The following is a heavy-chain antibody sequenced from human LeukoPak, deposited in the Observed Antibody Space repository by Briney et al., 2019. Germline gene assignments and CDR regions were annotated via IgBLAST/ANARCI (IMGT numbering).Heavy chain of an antibody. CDR3: ARYPGSEGYFDY. D-gene: IGHD1-14*01. CDR1: GGSFSGYY. CDR2: INHSGST. V-gene: IGHV4-34*01. J-gene: IGHJ4*02. Sequence: PSETLSLTCAVYGGSFSGYYWSWIRQPPGKGLERIGEINHSGSTNYNPSLKSRVTISVDTSKNQFSLKLSSVTAADTAVYYCARYPGSEGYFDYWGQGTLVTVSS.